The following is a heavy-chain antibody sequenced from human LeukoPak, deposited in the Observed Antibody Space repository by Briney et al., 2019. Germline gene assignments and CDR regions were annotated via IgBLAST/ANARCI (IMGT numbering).Heavy chain of an antibody. J-gene: IGHJ5*02. CDR2: ISGSGGST. D-gene: IGHD2-2*01. CDR3: AKDAGPVPDGWFDP. Sequence: GGSLRLSCAASGLTFSSYAMSWVRQAPGKGLEWVSAISGSGGSTYYADSVKGRFTISGDNSKDTLYLQMNSLRAEDTAVYYCAKDAGPVPDGWFDPWGQGTLVTVSS. V-gene: IGHV3-23*01. CDR1: GLTFSSYA.